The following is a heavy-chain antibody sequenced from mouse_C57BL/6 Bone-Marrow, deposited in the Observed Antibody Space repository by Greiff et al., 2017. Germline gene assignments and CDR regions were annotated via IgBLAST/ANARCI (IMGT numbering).Heavy chain of an antibody. J-gene: IGHJ1*03. V-gene: IGHV1-26*01. CDR3: ARSVFILLRLED. CDR2: INPNNGGT. D-gene: IGHD1-2*01. Sequence: EVQLQQSGPELVKPGASVKISCKASGYTFTDYYMNWVKQSHGKSLEWIGDINPNNGGTSYNQKFKGKATLTVDKSSSTAYMELRSLTSEDSAVYYCARSVFILLRLEDWGTGTTVTVSS. CDR1: GYTFTDYY.